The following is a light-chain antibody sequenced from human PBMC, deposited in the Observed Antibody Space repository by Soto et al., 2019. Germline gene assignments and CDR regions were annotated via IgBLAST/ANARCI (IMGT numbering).Light chain of an antibody. CDR2: GAS. J-gene: IGKJ5*01. CDR1: QSVSSN. CDR3: QQYNNN. Sequence: EIVMTQSPATLSVSPGERATLSCRASQSVSSNLAWYQQKPGQAPRLLIYGASTRATGIPARFNGSGSGTEFTLTISSLQSEDFAVYRCQQYNNNFGQGTRLEIK. V-gene: IGKV3-15*01.